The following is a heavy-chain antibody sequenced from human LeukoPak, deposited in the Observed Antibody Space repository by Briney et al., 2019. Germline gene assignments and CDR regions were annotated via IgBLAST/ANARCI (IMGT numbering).Heavy chain of an antibody. J-gene: IGHJ4*02. CDR1: GFSFRNYA. CDR3: ARDHSETSGYHYLPFGS. CDR2: LTGSGIST. D-gene: IGHD3-22*01. Sequence: GRSLRLSCVASGFSFRNYAMTWVRQAPGEGLEWVSTLTGSGISTYYARSVKSRFTISRDNSKNTLYLQMNSLTVEDTAVYFCARDHSETSGYHYLPFGSWGQGTLVTVSS. V-gene: IGHV3-23*01.